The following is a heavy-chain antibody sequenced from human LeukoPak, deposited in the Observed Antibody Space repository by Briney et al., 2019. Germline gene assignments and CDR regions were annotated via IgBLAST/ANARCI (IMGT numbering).Heavy chain of an antibody. J-gene: IGHJ5*02. Sequence: SETLSLTCTVSGGSISSYYWSWIRQPPGKGLEGIGHIYYSGSTNYNPSLKSRVTISVDTSKNQFSLKLSSVTAADTAVYYCASSTMVRGSSFWFDPWGQGTLVTVSS. V-gene: IGHV4-59*01. CDR3: ASSTMVRGSSFWFDP. CDR2: IYYSGST. D-gene: IGHD3-10*01. CDR1: GGSISSYY.